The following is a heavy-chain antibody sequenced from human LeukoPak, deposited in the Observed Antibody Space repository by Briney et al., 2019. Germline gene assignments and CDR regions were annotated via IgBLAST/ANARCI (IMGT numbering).Heavy chain of an antibody. CDR1: GLTFSNYN. J-gene: IGHJ4*02. CDR3: ARDLRL. CDR2: ISSGSNYI. Sequence: PGGSLRLSCAASGLTFSNYNMNWVRQAPGKGLEWVSSISSGSNYIYYADSVKGRFTISRDNAKNSLYLQMNSLRADDAAVYYCARDLRLWGQGTLVTVSS. V-gene: IGHV3-21*01.